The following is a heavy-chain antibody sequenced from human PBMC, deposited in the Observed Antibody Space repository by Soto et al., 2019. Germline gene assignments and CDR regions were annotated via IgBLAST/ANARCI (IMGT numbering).Heavy chain of an antibody. D-gene: IGHD5-18*01. CDR1: GFSLSTSGMC. J-gene: IGHJ5*02. CDR2: IDWDDDK. Sequence: PTLVNPTQTLTLTCTFSGFSLSTSGMCVSWIRQPPGKALEWLARIDWDDDKYYSTSLKTRLTISKDTSKNQVVLTMTNMDPVDTATYYCARSREIQLWPRGGNWFDPWGQGTLVTVSS. CDR3: ARSREIQLWPRGGNWFDP. V-gene: IGHV2-70*11.